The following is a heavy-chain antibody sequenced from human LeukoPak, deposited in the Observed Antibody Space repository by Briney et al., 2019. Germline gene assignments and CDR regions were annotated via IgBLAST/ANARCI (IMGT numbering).Heavy chain of an antibody. J-gene: IGHJ4*02. CDR3: ARRYSGYGTYYFDY. Sequence: PGGSLRLSCAASGFTFSSYSMNWVRQAPGKGLEWVSSISSSSSYIYYADSVKGRFTISRDNAKNSLYLQMNSLRAEDTAVYYCARRYSGYGTYYFDYWGQGTLVTVSS. CDR2: ISSSSSYI. D-gene: IGHD5-12*01. V-gene: IGHV3-21*01. CDR1: GFTFSSYS.